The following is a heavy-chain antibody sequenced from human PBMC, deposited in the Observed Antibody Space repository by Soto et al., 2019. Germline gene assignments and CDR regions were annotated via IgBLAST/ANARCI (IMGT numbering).Heavy chain of an antibody. Sequence: SETLSLTCTVSGGSISRSSYYWAWIRQPPGKGLEGIGSLYYSGSTYYNPSLKSRLTISVDTSKNQFSLKLSSVTAADTAVYYCTRQEFDFYYGLDVWGQGTTVTVSS. J-gene: IGHJ6*02. V-gene: IGHV4-39*01. CDR3: TRQEFDFYYGLDV. D-gene: IGHD3-10*01. CDR1: GGSISRSSYY. CDR2: LYYSGST.